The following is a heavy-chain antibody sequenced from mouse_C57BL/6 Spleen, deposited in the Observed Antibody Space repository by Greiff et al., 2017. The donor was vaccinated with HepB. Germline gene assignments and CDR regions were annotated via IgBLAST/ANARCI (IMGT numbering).Heavy chain of an antibody. D-gene: IGHD1-3*01. CDR3: ARSGDNYYFDY. CDR2: IYPRSGNT. V-gene: IGHV1-81*01. Sequence: VMLVESGAELARPGASVKLSCKASGYTFTSYGISWVKQRTGQGLEWIGEIYPRSGNTYYNEKFKGKATLTADKSSSTAYMELRSLTSEDSAVYFCARSGDNYYFDYWGQGTTLTVSS. CDR1: GYTFTSYG. J-gene: IGHJ2*01.